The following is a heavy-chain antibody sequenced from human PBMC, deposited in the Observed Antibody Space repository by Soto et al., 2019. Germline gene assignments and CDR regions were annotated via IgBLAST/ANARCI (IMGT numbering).Heavy chain of an antibody. Sequence: SVKVSCKASGGTFSSYAISWVRQAPGQGLEWMGGIIPIFGTANYAQKFQGRVTITADESTSTAYMELSSLRSEDTAVYYCARVSDPLDGRGYQTYWAQGTLVTVSS. V-gene: IGHV1-69*13. J-gene: IGHJ4*02. CDR1: GGTFSSYA. D-gene: IGHD3-22*01. CDR2: IIPIFGTA. CDR3: ARVSDPLDGRGYQTY.